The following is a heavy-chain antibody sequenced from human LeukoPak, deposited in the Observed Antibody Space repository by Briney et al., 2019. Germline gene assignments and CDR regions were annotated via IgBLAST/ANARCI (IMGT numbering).Heavy chain of an antibody. J-gene: IGHJ6*02. CDR1: GFTFSSYE. D-gene: IGHD4-17*01. CDR2: ISNSDSTV. Sequence: GGSLRLSCAASGFTFSSYEMTWVRQAPGKGLEWVSYISNSDSTVHYADSVKGRFTISRDNAQNSLYLQMSSLGAEDTAVYYCARVEDDYGDYYYGMDVWGQGTTVTVSS. V-gene: IGHV3-48*03. CDR3: ARVEDDYGDYYYGMDV.